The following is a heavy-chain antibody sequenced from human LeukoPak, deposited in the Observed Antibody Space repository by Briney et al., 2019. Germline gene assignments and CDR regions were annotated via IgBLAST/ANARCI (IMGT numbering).Heavy chain of an antibody. D-gene: IGHD3-9*01. CDR1: GGSFSGYY. CDR3: AREGRYFDWLRYYYYYMDV. CDR2: INHSGTT. Sequence: SETLSLTCAVYGGSFSGYYWSWIRQPPGKGLEWIGEINHSGTTNYNPSLKSRVTISVDTSKSQFSLKLSSVTAADTAVYYCAREGRYFDWLRYYYYYMDVWGKGTTVTVSS. J-gene: IGHJ6*03. V-gene: IGHV4-34*01.